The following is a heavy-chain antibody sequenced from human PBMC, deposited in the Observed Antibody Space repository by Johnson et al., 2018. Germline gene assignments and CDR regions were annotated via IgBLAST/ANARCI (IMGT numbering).Heavy chain of an antibody. CDR2: IYSGGST. V-gene: IGHV3-66*02. Sequence: VRLVESGGGLVQPGGSLRLSCAASGFTVSSNYMSWVRQAPGKGLEWVSVIYSGGSTYYADSVKGGFTISRDNSKNTLYLQMNSLRAEDTAVYYCARGATMIVVVSSYYMDVWGKGTTVTVSS. CDR3: ARGATMIVVVSSYYMDV. CDR1: GFTVSSNY. J-gene: IGHJ6*03. D-gene: IGHD3-22*01.